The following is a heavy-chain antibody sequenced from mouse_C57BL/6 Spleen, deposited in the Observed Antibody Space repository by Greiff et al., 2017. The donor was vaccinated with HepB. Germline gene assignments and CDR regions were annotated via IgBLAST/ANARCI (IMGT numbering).Heavy chain of an antibody. D-gene: IGHD2-4*01. CDR2: IYPGDGDT. CDR1: GYAFSSSW. J-gene: IGHJ2*01. Sequence: VQLQQSGPELVKPGASVKISCKASGYAFSSSWMNWVKQRPGKGLEWIGRIYPGDGDTNYNGKFKGKATLTADKSSSTAYMQLSSLTSEDSAVYFCARGDYDSFDYWGQGTTLIVSS. CDR3: ARGDYDSFDY. V-gene: IGHV1-82*01.